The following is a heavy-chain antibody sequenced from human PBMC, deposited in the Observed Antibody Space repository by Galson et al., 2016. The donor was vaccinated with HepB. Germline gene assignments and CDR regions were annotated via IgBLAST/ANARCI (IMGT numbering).Heavy chain of an antibody. V-gene: IGHV4-39*01. CDR1: GGSISSSSKY. J-gene: IGHJ5*02. CDR2: IYYSGST. CDR3: AIHYDISTGWFDP. Sequence: SETLSLTCTVSGGSISSSSKYWGWIRQPPGKGLEWIGNIYYSGSTYYNPSLKSRVTISVDTSKNQFSLKLSSVTAADTAVYYCAIHYDISTGWFDPWGQGTLVTVSS. D-gene: IGHD3-9*01.